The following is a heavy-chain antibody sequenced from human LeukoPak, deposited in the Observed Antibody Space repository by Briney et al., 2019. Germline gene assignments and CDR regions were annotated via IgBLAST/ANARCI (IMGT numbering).Heavy chain of an antibody. D-gene: IGHD3-10*01. CDR1: GFTFSSYG. Sequence: GGSLRLSCAASGFTFSSYGMSWVRQAPGKGLEWVSYISSSGSTIYYADSVKGRFTISRDNAKNSLYLQMNSLRAEDTAVYYCARAPYYYGSGSYWFDPWGQGTLVTVSS. J-gene: IGHJ5*02. CDR3: ARAPYYYGSGSYWFDP. V-gene: IGHV3-48*04. CDR2: ISSSGSTI.